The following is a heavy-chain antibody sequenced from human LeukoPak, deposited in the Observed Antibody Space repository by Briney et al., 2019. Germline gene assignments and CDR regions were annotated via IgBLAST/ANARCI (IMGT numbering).Heavy chain of an antibody. J-gene: IGHJ4*02. CDR1: GFIFSDYY. CDR3: ARAWGSADY. Sequence: GGSLRLSCAASGFIFSDYYMSWIRQAPGKGLEWISYISGSGGDIYYVDSVKGRFTISRDDAKNSLYLQMNSLRTEDTALYYCARAWGSADYWGQGTLVTVSS. D-gene: IGHD7-27*01. V-gene: IGHV3-11*01. CDR2: ISGSGGDI.